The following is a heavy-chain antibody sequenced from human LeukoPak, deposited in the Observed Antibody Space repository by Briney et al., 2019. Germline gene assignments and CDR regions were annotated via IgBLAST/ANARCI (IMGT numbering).Heavy chain of an antibody. J-gene: IGHJ5*02. CDR2: ISYDGSNK. CDR1: GFTFSSYG. V-gene: IGHV3-30*03. CDR3: ARELDYGDYTWFDP. Sequence: LAGGSLRLSCAASGFTFSSYGMHWVRQAPGKGLEWVAVISYDGSNKYYADSVKGRFTISRDNSKNTLYLQMNSLRAEDTAVYYCARELDYGDYTWFDPWGQGTLVTVSS. D-gene: IGHD4-17*01.